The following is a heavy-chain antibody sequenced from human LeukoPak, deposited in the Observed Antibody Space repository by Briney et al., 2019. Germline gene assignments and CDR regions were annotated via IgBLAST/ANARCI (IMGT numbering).Heavy chain of an antibody. Sequence: GGSLRLSCAASGFTFSSYSMNWVRQAPGKGLEWVSYISNSGSTIYYADSVRGRFTISRDNSKSTLYLQMNSLRAEDTALYYCTGSYYYEYFQHWGQGTLVTVSS. J-gene: IGHJ1*01. CDR2: ISNSGSTI. CDR3: TGSYYYEYFQH. V-gene: IGHV3-48*01. D-gene: IGHD3-22*01. CDR1: GFTFSSYS.